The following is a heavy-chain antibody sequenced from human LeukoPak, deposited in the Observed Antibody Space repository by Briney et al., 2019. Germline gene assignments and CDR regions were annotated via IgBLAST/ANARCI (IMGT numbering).Heavy chain of an antibody. CDR3: ARLGIGFDP. Sequence: SETLSLTCTVSGGSISSYYWSWTRQPPGKGLEWIGYIYYSGSTNYNPSLKSRVTISVDTSKNQFSLKLSSVTAADTAVYYCARLGIGFDPWGQGTLVTVSS. D-gene: IGHD1-26*01. CDR1: GGSISSYY. CDR2: IYYSGST. J-gene: IGHJ5*02. V-gene: IGHV4-59*01.